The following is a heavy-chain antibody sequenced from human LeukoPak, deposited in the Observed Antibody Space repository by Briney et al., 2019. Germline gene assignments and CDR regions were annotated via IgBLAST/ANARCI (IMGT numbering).Heavy chain of an antibody. D-gene: IGHD2-2*01. V-gene: IGHV3-74*01. Sequence: GGSLRLSCAASGFTFGAYWMHWVRQAPGKGLVWVSRINSDGRSTNYADSVKGRFTISRDNSKNTLYLQMNSLRAEDTAVYYCARGAPYCSSTSCYVNWFDPWGQGTLVTVSS. CDR2: INSDGRST. CDR3: ARGAPYCSSTSCYVNWFDP. CDR1: GFTFGAYW. J-gene: IGHJ5*02.